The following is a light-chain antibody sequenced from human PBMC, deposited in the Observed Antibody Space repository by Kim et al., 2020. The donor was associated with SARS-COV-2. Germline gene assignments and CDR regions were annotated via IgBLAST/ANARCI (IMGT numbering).Light chain of an antibody. V-gene: IGLV2-14*03. Sequence: FTISSTGTSSDVGGYNYVSWYQQHPGKAPNLMIYDVSNRPSGVSNRFSGSKSGNTASLTISGLQAEDEADYYCSSYTSSSTLDVLFGGGTQLTVL. J-gene: IGLJ2*01. CDR1: SSDVGGYNY. CDR3: SSYTSSSTLDVL. CDR2: DVS.